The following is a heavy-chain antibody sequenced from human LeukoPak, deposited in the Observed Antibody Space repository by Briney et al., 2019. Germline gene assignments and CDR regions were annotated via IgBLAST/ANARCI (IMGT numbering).Heavy chain of an antibody. Sequence: GGPLRLPCSASGFAFSRFAMTWARHLPGKGLDWVSTISGNGHQTYYGDSVKGRFSVSRDNSKNILYLQMDSLRADDSALYYCAKDANYYDSSGFFIPFDYWGQGTLVTVSS. V-gene: IGHV3-23*01. J-gene: IGHJ4*02. CDR2: ISGNGHQT. CDR3: AKDANYYDSSGFFIPFDY. CDR1: GFAFSRFA. D-gene: IGHD3-22*01.